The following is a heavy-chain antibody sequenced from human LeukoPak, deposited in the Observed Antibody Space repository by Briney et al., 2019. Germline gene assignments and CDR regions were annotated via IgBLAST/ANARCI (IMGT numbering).Heavy chain of an antibody. CDR1: GGSISSGGYY. D-gene: IGHD2-2*02. J-gene: IGHJ5*02. CDR3: ARVPRDVVVPAAISWFDP. Sequence: SQTLSLTCTVSGGSISSGGYYWSWIRQHPGKGLEWIGYIYYSGSTYYNPSLKSRVTISVDTSKNQFSLKLSSVTAADTAVYYCARVPRDVVVPAAISWFDPWGQGTLVTVSS. CDR2: IYYSGST. V-gene: IGHV4-31*03.